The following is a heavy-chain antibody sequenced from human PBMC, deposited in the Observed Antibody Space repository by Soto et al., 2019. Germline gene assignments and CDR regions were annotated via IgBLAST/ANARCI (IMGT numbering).Heavy chain of an antibody. CDR3: VKEKSIMYSGYDAFDL. J-gene: IGHJ3*01. CDR2: ITSSGSTM. Sequence: GGSLRLSCEASGFAFSSYEMDWVRQAPEKGLEWIAHITSSGSTMYNTDSVKGRFTISRDNAKNSLYLQMNSLRAEDTAVYYCVKEKSIMYSGYDAFDLWGQGTMVTVSS. V-gene: IGHV3-48*03. D-gene: IGHD5-12*01. CDR1: GFAFSSYE.